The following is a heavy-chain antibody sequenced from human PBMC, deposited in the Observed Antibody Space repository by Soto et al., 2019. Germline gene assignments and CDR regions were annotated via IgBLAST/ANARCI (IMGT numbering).Heavy chain of an antibody. CDR1: GGTFSSYA. CDR3: ARGKEGHYYDSSGYYSY. D-gene: IGHD3-22*01. CDR2: IIPILGTA. V-gene: IGHV1-69*13. Sequence: SVKVSCKASGGTFSSYAISWVRQAPGQGLEWMGGIIPILGTANYAQKFQGRVTITADESTSTAYMELSSLRSEDTAVYYCARGKEGHYYDSSGYYSYWGQGTLVTVSS. J-gene: IGHJ4*02.